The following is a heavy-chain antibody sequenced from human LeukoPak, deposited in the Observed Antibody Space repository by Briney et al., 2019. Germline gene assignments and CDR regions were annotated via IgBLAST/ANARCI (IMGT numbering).Heavy chain of an antibody. CDR1: GFIFSSYV. J-gene: IGHJ4*02. Sequence: GGSLRLSCAASGFIFSSYVMSWVRQAPGKGLEWVSTIHGRGDNTHYADSVRGRFTISRDSSKNTLYLQMNSLRAGDTAVYYCAKDGLGYYFDYWGQGTVVTVSS. D-gene: IGHD6-19*01. V-gene: IGHV3-23*01. CDR3: AKDGLGYYFDY. CDR2: IHGRGDNT.